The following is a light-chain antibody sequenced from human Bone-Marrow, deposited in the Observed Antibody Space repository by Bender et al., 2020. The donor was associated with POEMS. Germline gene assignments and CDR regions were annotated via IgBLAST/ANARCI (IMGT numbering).Light chain of an antibody. Sequence: QSALTQVASVSGSPGQSITISCTGTNSDIGAIHHVSWYQQYPGKAPKLTIYDVNTRPSGVSNRFSGSKSGNTASLTISGLQAEDEADYYCSSYTGSSTLGFGGGTKLTVL. CDR1: NSDIGAIHH. CDR3: SSYTGSSTLG. CDR2: DVN. J-gene: IGLJ2*01. V-gene: IGLV2-14*01.